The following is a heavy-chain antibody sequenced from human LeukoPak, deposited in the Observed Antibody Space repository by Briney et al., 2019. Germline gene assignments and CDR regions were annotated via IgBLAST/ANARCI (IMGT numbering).Heavy chain of an antibody. J-gene: IGHJ6*03. CDR2: TIGYNSNT. CDR3: ARGEITPDLMDV. Sequence: GASVKVSCKASGYSFTSYGITWVRQAPGQGLEWIGGTIGYNSNTNHAQKDQGSVPMRTNSSTNTGSMQLRILRPHDTTVYNGARGEITPDLMDVWDKGSTATVS. CDR1: GYSFTSYG. D-gene: IGHD4-23*01. V-gene: IGHV1-18*01.